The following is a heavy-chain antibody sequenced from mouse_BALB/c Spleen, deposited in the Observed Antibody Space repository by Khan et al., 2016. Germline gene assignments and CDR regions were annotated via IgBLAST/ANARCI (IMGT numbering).Heavy chain of an antibody. J-gene: IGHJ2*01. Sequence: QIQLVQSGPELKKPGETVRISCKASGYTFTTAGMQWVQKMPGKGLKWIGWINTHSGVPKYAEDFKGRFAFSLETSASTAYIQKSNLKNEDTAAYFCAISGNYVDYWGQGTTLTVSS. D-gene: IGHD1-1*02. CDR3: AISGNYVDY. CDR2: INTHSGVP. V-gene: IGHV9-4*02. CDR1: GYTFTTAG.